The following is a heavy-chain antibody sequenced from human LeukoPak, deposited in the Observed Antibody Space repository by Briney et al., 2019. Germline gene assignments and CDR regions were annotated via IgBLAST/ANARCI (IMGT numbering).Heavy chain of an antibody. Sequence: ASMKVSCKASGYTFTGYYMHWVRQAPGQGLEWVGCINPNSGGTNYAQKFRGWVTMTKDTSISTAYMELSRLRSDDTAVYYCARGHGVLRYFDWLLEIPGMDVWGQGTTVTVSS. CDR1: GYTFTGYY. D-gene: IGHD3-9*01. CDR3: ARGHGVLRYFDWLLEIPGMDV. CDR2: INPNSGGT. J-gene: IGHJ6*02. V-gene: IGHV1-2*04.